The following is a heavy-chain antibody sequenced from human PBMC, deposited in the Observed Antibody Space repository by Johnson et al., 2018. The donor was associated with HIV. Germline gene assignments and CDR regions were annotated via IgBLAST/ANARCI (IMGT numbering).Heavy chain of an antibody. CDR1: GFTFSSYG. J-gene: IGHJ3*02. D-gene: IGHD6-13*01. V-gene: IGHV3-30*19. Sequence: QMQLVESGGGVVRPGGSLRLSCAASGFTFSSYGMHWVHQAPGKGLEWVAVISYDGSNKYYADSVKGRFTISRDNSKNTLYLQMNSLRPEDTAVYYCAKGSGSSWYIGAFDIWGQGTMVTVSS. CDR3: AKGSGSSWYIGAFDI. CDR2: ISYDGSNK.